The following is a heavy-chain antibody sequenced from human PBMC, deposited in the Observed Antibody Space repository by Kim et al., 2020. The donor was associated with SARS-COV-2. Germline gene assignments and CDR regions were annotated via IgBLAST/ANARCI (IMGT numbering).Heavy chain of an antibody. V-gene: IGHV4-34*01. CDR1: GGSFSANY. CDR2: INHSGTT. J-gene: IGHJ4*02. Sequence: SETLSLTCAVYGGSFSANYWSWIRQPPGKGLEWIGEINHSGTTNYNPSLKSRVTISVDTSKNQFFLKLSSVTAADTAVYYCAKKGDYFDYWGQGTLVTVSS. CDR3: AKKGDYFDY.